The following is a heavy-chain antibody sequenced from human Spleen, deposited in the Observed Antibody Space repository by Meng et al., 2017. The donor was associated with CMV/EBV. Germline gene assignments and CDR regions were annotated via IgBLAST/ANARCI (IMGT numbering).Heavy chain of an antibody. CDR2: INSDGSAT. Sequence: GESLKISCAASGFTFSSHWMHWVRQVPGKGLVWVSRINSDGSATSYADSVKGRFTIFRDNARNTLYLQMSNVRAEDTAVYYCARDLSNWVYFDYWGQGTLVTVSS. D-gene: IGHD2/OR15-2a*01. CDR1: GFTFSSHW. J-gene: IGHJ4*02. CDR3: ARDLSNWVYFDY. V-gene: IGHV3-74*01.